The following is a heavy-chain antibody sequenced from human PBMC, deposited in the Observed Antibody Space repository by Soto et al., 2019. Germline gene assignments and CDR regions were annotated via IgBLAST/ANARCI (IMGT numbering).Heavy chain of an antibody. Sequence: QVQLQESGPGLVKPSQTLSLTCTVSGGSISSGDYYWSWIRQPPGKGLEWIGYIYYSGSTYYNPSLKRRVTISVDTYKNQFSLKLSSVTAADTAVYYCAREPMDDYGDYASFDYWGQGTLVTVSS. J-gene: IGHJ4*02. CDR3: AREPMDDYGDYASFDY. V-gene: IGHV4-30-4*01. CDR1: GGSISSGDYY. CDR2: IYYSGST. D-gene: IGHD4-17*01.